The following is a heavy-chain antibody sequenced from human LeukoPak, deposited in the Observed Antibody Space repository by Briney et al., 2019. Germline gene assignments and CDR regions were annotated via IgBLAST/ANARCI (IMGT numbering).Heavy chain of an antibody. CDR2: IYPGGSET. Sequence: GESLKISCKGLGXDFSTYWSAWVRQRPGKGLEWIGIIYPGGSETRYDPSFQGQVTISADRSTSTAYLQWSSLRASDTAMYYCARASRDGYNQNFDHWGQGTLVTVSS. J-gene: IGHJ4*02. D-gene: IGHD5-24*01. V-gene: IGHV5-51*01. CDR1: GXDFSTYW. CDR3: ARASRDGYNQNFDH.